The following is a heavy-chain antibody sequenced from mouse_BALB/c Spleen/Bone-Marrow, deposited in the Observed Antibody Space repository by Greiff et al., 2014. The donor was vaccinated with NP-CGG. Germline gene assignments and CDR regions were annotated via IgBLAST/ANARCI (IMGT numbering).Heavy chain of an antibody. CDR1: GFSLTDYG. Sequence: VKLQESGPGLVAPSQSLSITCTVSGFSLTDYGVSWIRQPPGKGLEWLGVIWGGGITYYNSTLKSRLSISKDSSKSQVFLKMNSLQTDDTAMYYCAKHGTTVVVDYWGQGTTLTVSS. CDR2: IWGGGIT. V-gene: IGHV2-6-5*01. CDR3: AKHGTTVVVDY. J-gene: IGHJ2*01. D-gene: IGHD1-1*01.